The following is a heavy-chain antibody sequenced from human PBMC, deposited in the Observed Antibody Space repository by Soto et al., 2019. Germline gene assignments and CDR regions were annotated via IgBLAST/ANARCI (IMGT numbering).Heavy chain of an antibody. CDR2: ITLIFGTT. Sequence: QVQLVQSGAEVRKTGSSVKVSCRAYGVTFTTHEFSWVRQAPGQGPEWMGGITLIFGTTKYAQKFQSRVTITADESTSTVYMELRSLRSDDTAVYYCARDQYRHGSGTYYVTGWDHWGQGTLVTVSS. J-gene: IGHJ4*02. CDR3: ARDQYRHGSGTYYVTGWDH. CDR1: GVTFTTHE. V-gene: IGHV1-69*01. D-gene: IGHD3-10*01.